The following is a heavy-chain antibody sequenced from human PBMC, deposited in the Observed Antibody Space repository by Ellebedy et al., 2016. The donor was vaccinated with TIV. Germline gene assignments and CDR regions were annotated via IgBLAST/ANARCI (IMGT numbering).Heavy chain of an antibody. V-gene: IGHV4-39*07. CDR1: GGSTSSSSYY. Sequence: MPSETLSPTCTVSGGSTSSSSYYWGWIRQPPGKGLEWTGSIFYGGSTYYNPSLKSRVTISADTSKNQFSLKRSSVTAADTAVYFCARGPNSNYVFDYWGQGILVTVSS. CDR2: IFYGGST. J-gene: IGHJ4*02. CDR3: ARGPNSNYVFDY. D-gene: IGHD4-11*01.